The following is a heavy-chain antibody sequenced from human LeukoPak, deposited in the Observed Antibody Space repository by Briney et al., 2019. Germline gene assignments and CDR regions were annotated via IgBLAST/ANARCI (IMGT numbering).Heavy chain of an antibody. CDR3: ARDRLGEFDH. CDR1: GFTFSSYA. V-gene: IGHV3-30*04. Sequence: PGGSLRLSCAASGFTFSSYAMHWVHQAPGKGLEWVAVISYDGSNKYYADSVKGRFTISRDNSKNTLYLQMNSLRAEDTAVYYCARDRLGEFDHWGQGTLVTVSS. CDR2: ISYDGSNK. D-gene: IGHD3-16*01. J-gene: IGHJ5*02.